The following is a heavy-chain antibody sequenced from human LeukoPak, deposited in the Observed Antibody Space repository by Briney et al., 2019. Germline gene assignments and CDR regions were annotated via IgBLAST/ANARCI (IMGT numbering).Heavy chain of an antibody. CDR2: IYYSGST. V-gene: IGHV4-30-4*01. CDR1: GGSISSGDYY. Sequence: SETLSLTRTVSGGSISSGDYYWSWIRQPPGKGLEWIGYIYYSGSTYYNPSLKSRVTISVDTSKNQFSLKLSSVTAADTAVYYCASSPKSNNWFDPWGQGTLVTVSS. J-gene: IGHJ5*02. CDR3: ASSPKSNNWFDP.